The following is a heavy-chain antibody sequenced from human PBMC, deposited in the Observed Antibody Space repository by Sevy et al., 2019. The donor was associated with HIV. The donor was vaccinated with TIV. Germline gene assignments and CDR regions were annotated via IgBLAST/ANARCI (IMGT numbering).Heavy chain of an antibody. J-gene: IGHJ4*02. D-gene: IGHD3-22*01. Sequence: GGSLRLSCAASGFTFSDYYMSWIRQAPGKGLEWVSYISSSGSTIYYADSVKGRFTISRDNAKNSLYLQMKSLRAEDTAVYYCARAQYYYDSSGYPDSWGQGTLVTVSS. CDR3: ARAQYYYDSSGYPDS. CDR1: GFTFSDYY. V-gene: IGHV3-11*01. CDR2: ISSSGSTI.